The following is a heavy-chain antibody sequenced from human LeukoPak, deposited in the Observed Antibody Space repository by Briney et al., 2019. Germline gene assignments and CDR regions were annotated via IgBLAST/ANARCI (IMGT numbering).Heavy chain of an antibody. D-gene: IGHD3-22*01. V-gene: IGHV3-11*04. CDR3: ARATYYYDSSGYYYYY. CDR2: ISSSGSTI. J-gene: IGHJ4*02. CDR1: GFTFSDYY. Sequence: KAGGSLRLSCAASGFTFSDYYMSWIRQAPGKGLEWVSYISSSGSTIYYADSVKGRFTISRDNAKNSLYLQMNSLRAEDTAVYYCARATYYYDSSGYYYYYWGQGTLVTVSS.